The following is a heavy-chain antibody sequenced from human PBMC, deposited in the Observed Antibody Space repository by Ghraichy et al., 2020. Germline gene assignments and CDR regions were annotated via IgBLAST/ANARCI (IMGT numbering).Heavy chain of an antibody. CDR2: IYYSGST. D-gene: IGHD3-22*01. V-gene: IGHV4-59*01. CDR3: ARARYYYDSSGPTYYFDY. CDR1: GGSISSYY. J-gene: IGHJ4*02. Sequence: ESLNISCTVSGGSISSYYWSWIRQPPGKGLEWIGYIYYSGSTNYNPSLKSRVTISVDTSKNQFSLKLSSVTAADTAVYYCARARYYYDSSGPTYYFDYWGQGTLVTVSS.